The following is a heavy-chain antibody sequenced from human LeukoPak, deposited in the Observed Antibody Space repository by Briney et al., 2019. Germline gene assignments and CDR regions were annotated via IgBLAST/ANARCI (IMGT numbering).Heavy chain of an antibody. D-gene: IGHD3-10*01. V-gene: IGHV1-18*01. CDR1: GYTFTSYG. Sequence: ASVKVSCKASGYTFTSYGISWVRQAPGQGLEWMGWISAYNGNTNYAQKLQGRVTMTTDTSTSTAYMELRSLRSDDTAVYYCARVITMVQGVISDLFDYWGQGTLVTVSS. J-gene: IGHJ4*02. CDR2: ISAYNGNT. CDR3: ARVITMVQGVISDLFDY.